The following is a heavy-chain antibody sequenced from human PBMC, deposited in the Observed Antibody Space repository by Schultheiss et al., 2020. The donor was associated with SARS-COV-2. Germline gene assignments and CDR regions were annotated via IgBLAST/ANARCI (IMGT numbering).Heavy chain of an antibody. D-gene: IGHD6-13*01. V-gene: IGHV3-30-3*01. CDR1: GFTFSSYA. CDR3: ARDKDSSSWYVPQGYYYYYGMDV. CDR2: ISYDGSNK. Sequence: GESLKISCAASGFTFSSYAMHWVRQAPGKGLEWVAVISYDGSNKYYADSVKGRFTISRDNSKNTLYLQMNSLRAEDTAVYYCARDKDSSSWYVPQGYYYYYGMDVWGQGTTVTVSS. J-gene: IGHJ6*02.